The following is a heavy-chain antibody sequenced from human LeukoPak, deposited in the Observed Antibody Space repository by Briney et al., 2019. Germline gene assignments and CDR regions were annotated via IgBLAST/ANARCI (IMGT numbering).Heavy chain of an antibody. V-gene: IGHV1-24*01. CDR3: ATELLGHDY. CDR2: FDPEDGET. CDR1: XYTXXXLS. D-gene: IGHD3-10*01. J-gene: IGHJ4*02. Sequence: XKVXXYTXXXLSMHWVRQAPGKGLGWMGGFDPEDGETIYAQKLQGRVTMNEDTSTHTAYMELSSLRSEDTAVYYCATELLGHDYWGQGTLVTVSS.